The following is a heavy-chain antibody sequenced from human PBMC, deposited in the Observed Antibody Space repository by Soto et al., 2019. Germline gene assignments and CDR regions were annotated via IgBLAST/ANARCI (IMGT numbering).Heavy chain of an antibody. V-gene: IGHV3-30*18. CDR3: AKNTVGLSRYYYYGMDV. Sequence: PGGSLRLSCAASGFTFSSFGIHWVRQAPGKGLEWVAVMAYDGSNEYYADSVRGRFTISRDNSKSTAYLQMNSLRPEDTAVYYCAKNTVGLSRYYYYGMDVWGQGTTVTVSS. J-gene: IGHJ6*02. CDR2: MAYDGSNE. CDR1: GFTFSSFG. D-gene: IGHD5-12*01.